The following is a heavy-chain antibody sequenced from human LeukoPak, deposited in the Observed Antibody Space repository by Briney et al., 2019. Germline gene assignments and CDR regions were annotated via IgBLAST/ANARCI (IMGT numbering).Heavy chain of an antibody. D-gene: IGHD3-10*01. V-gene: IGHV4-39*07. CDR3: ARDPTYYYASGSYYFDY. CDR2: IYYSGST. J-gene: IGHJ4*02. CDR1: GGSISSSTYY. Sequence: SETLSLTCTVSGGSISSSTYYWGWIRQPPGKRLEWIGGIYYSGSTYYNPSLKSRVTISVDTSKNQFSLKLSSVTAADTAVYYCARDPTYYYASGSYYFDYWGQGALVTVSS.